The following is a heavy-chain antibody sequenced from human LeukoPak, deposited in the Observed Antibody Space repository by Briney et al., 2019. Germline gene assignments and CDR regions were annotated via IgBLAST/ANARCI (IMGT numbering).Heavy chain of an antibody. CDR2: IDHSGST. CDR3: ARRALLWFGEFSYYYYYMDV. J-gene: IGHJ6*03. CDR1: GGSFSGYY. Sequence: TSETLSLTCAVYGGSFSGYYWSWIRQPPGKGLEWIGEIDHSGSTNYNPSLKSRVTISVDTSKNQFSLKLSSVTAADTAVYYCARRALLWFGEFSYYYYYMDVWGKGTTVTISS. V-gene: IGHV4-34*01. D-gene: IGHD3-10*01.